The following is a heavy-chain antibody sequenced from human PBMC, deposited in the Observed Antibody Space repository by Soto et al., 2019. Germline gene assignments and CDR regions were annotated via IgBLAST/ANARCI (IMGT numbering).Heavy chain of an antibody. CDR3: DQEREVAYYYSGMDV. V-gene: IGHV3-23*01. D-gene: IGHD5-12*01. Sequence: GGSLRLSCAASGFTFSSYAMSWVRQAPGKGLEWVSAISGSGGSTYYADSVKGRFTISRDNSKNTLYLQMNSLRAEDTAVYYCDQEREVAYYYSGMDVWGQGTTVTVYS. CDR2: ISGSGGST. J-gene: IGHJ6*02. CDR1: GFTFSSYA.